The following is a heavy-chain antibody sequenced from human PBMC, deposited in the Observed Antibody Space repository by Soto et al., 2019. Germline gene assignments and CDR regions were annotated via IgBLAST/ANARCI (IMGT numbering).Heavy chain of an antibody. CDR3: ATVPHY. V-gene: IGHV4-39*07. Sequence: PSETLSLTCTESGGSISTCCYYWGWIRQPPGKGLEWIGSIFYSGSTYYNPSLKSRVTISVDTSKNQFYLKLSSVTAADTAVYYCATVPHYWGQGTPGTVS. J-gene: IGHJ4*02. CDR1: GGSISTCCYY. CDR2: IFYSGST.